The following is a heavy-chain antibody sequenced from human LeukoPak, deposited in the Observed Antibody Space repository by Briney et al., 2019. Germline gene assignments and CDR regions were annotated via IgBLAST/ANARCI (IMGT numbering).Heavy chain of an antibody. D-gene: IGHD2-2*01. Sequence: GGALRLSCAASGFTFSGYAMHWVRQAPGKGLEWLAVISSDGSLEYYADSVKGRFTISRDNSKNTLYLQMNSLRPEDTAVYYCARDPVPAAARHFDYWGQGTLVTVSS. V-gene: IGHV3-30-3*01. CDR3: ARDPVPAAARHFDY. CDR1: GFTFSGYA. J-gene: IGHJ4*02. CDR2: ISSDGSLE.